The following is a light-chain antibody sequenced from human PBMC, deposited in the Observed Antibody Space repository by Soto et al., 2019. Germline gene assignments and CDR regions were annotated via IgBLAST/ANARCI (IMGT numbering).Light chain of an antibody. CDR2: DAY. J-gene: IGKJ2*01. Sequence: EIVMTQSPATLSVSPGERATLSCRASQSFRGLLAWYQQKPGQAPRLLIYDAYTGATGIPARFRGSGSGTDFTLTISSLEPEDSAVYFCHQYADSPQTFGQGTKVDIK. CDR1: QSFRGL. V-gene: IGKV3D-15*01. CDR3: HQYADSPQT.